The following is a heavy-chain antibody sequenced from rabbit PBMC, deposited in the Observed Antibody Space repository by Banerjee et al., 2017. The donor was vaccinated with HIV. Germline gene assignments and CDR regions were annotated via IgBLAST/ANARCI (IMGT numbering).Heavy chain of an antibody. CDR3: ATGDL. CDR1: GFTISSGYY. CDR2: IYNGDGST. V-gene: IGHV1S45*01. D-gene: IGHD2-1*01. Sequence: QQQLEESGGGLVKPGGTLTLTCTASGFTISSGYYMCWVRQAPGKGLEWIACIYNGDGSTYYASWVNGRFTISKTSSTTVTLQMTSLTAADTATYFCATGDLWGQGTLVTVS. J-gene: IGHJ3*01.